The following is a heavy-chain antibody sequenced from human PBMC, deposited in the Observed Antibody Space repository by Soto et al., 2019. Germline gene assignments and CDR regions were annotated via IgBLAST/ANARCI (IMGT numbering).Heavy chain of an antibody. D-gene: IGHD4-17*01. CDR3: AKDRHPDGVWDIDW. V-gene: IGHV3-23*01. CDR2: IYGAASGI. J-gene: IGHJ4*02. Sequence: GGSLRLSCAASGFTFHEYTMNWVRQAPGKGLEWVSGIYGAASGIYYADSVRGRFTISRDNSRNTVYLQMNNLRAEDTAVYYCAKDRHPDGVWDIDWWGQGARVTVSS. CDR1: GFTFHEYT.